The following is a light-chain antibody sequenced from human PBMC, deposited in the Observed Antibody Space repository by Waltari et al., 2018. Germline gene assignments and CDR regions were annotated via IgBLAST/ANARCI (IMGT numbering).Light chain of an antibody. J-gene: IGLJ3*02. CDR3: MFWPSNVWV. CDR1: SDLNVGDFN. CDR2: PTSTSGK. Sequence: QPVLTQPPSSSASPGESARLTCTLPSDLNVGDFNISWYHPQPGIPPRFFLDPTSTSGKAQGSGVPSRFSGSKDASANAGILLISGLQSEDEADYYCMFWPSNVWVFGGGTKLTVL. V-gene: IGLV5-37*01.